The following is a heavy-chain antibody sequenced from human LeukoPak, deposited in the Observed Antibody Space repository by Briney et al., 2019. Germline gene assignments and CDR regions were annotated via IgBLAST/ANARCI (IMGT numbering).Heavy chain of an antibody. V-gene: IGHV4-34*01. CDR3: ARGRMVRGVISSWFDP. D-gene: IGHD3-10*01. Sequence: SETLSLTCAVYGGSFSGYYWSWIRQPPGKGLEWIGEINHSGSTNYNPTLKSRATISVDTSKNQFSLKLSSVTAEDTAVYYCARGRMVRGVISSWFDPWGQGTLVTVSS. CDR2: INHSGST. CDR1: GGSFSGYY. J-gene: IGHJ5*02.